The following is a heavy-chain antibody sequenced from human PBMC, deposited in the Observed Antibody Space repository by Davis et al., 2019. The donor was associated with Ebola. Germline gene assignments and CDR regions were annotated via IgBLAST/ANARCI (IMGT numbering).Heavy chain of an antibody. J-gene: IGHJ5*02. CDR1: GFTFTGYW. CDR2: INQYGNER. CDR3: TDFDVS. Sequence: PGGSLRLSCVASGFTFTGYWMGWVRQAPGTGLEWVANINQYGNERYYVDSVKGRFTISRDNTRNSLYLQMNSLGVEDTAVYYCTDFDVSWGQGTRVTVSS. V-gene: IGHV3-7*01.